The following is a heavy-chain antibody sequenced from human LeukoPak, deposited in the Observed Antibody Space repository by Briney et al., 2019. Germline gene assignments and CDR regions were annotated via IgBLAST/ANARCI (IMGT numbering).Heavy chain of an antibody. CDR2: IWYDGSNK. D-gene: IGHD6-13*01. J-gene: IGHJ4*02. CDR3: ARSLAAAGTFPHDY. Sequence: GGSLRLSCAASGFTFSSYGMHWVRQAPGKGLEWVAVIWYDGSNKYYADSVKGRFTISRDNSKNTLYLQMNSLRAEDTAVYYCARSLAAAGTFPHDYWGQGTLVTVSS. CDR1: GFTFSSYG. V-gene: IGHV3-33*01.